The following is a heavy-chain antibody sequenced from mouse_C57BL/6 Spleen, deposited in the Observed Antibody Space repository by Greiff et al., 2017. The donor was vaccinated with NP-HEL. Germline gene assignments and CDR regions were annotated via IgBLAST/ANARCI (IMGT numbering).Heavy chain of an antibody. J-gene: IGHJ4*01. CDR3: TRVATPIYYARDY. V-gene: IGHV1-80*01. D-gene: IGHD1-2*01. CDR1: GYAFSSYW. CDR2: IYPGDGDT. Sequence: VKLMESGAELVKPGASVKISCKASGYAFSSYWMNWVKQRPGKGLEWIGQIYPGDGDTNYNGKFKGKATLTADKSSSTAYMQLSSLTSEDSAVYFCTRVATPIYYARDYWGQGTSVTVAS.